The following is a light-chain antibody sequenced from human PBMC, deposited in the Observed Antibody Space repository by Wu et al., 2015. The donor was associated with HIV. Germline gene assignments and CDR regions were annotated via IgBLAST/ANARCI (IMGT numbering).Light chain of an antibody. CDR1: QSVRSDY. V-gene: IGKV3-20*01. CDR3: QQYALSRT. Sequence: IVLTQSPGTLSLSPGERATLSCRASQSVRSDYLAWYRQTPGQAPRLLIYGASTRATGIPDRFSGSGSGTDFTLTISTLEVEDFAVYYCQQYALSRTFGGGP. CDR2: GAS. J-gene: IGKJ4*01.